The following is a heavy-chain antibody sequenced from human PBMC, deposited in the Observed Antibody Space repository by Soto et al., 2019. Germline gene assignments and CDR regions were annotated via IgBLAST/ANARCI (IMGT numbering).Heavy chain of an antibody. CDR3: ARYSSSWYYFDY. CDR2: IYYSGST. CDR1: GGSISSSSYY. D-gene: IGHD6-13*01. J-gene: IGHJ4*02. V-gene: IGHV4-39*01. Sequence: SETLSLTCTVSGGSISSSSYYWGWIRQPPGKGLEWIGSIYYSGSTYYNPSLKSRVTISVDTSKNQFSLKLSSVTAADTAVYYCARYSSSWYYFDYWGQGTLVTVSS.